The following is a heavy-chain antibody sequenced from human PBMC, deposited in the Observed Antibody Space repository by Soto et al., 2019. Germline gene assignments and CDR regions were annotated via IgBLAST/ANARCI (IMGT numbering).Heavy chain of an antibody. CDR2: INAGNGNT. Sequence: ASVKVSCKASGYIFANYGISWVRQAPGQGLEWMGWINAGNGNTQYSQKFQGRFTISRDNSKNTVYLQMNSLRAEDTAVYYCASGLGPAAMRYYYVGPGSLVTVSS. CDR3: ASGLGPAAMRYYY. V-gene: IGHV1-18*01. J-gene: IGHJ4*02. D-gene: IGHD2-2*01. CDR1: GYIFANYG.